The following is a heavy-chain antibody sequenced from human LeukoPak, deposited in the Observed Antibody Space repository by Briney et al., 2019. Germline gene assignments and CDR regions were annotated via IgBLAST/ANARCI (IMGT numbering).Heavy chain of an antibody. Sequence: GGSLRLSCAASGFTFDDYGMSWVRQAPGKGLEWVSGINWNGGSTGYAGSVKGRFTISRDNAKNSLYLQMNSLRAEDTALYYCARDRSRYSYGWGSAFDIWGQGTMVTVSS. D-gene: IGHD5-18*01. CDR3: ARDRSRYSYGWGSAFDI. V-gene: IGHV3-20*04. CDR2: INWNGGST. CDR1: GFTFDDYG. J-gene: IGHJ3*02.